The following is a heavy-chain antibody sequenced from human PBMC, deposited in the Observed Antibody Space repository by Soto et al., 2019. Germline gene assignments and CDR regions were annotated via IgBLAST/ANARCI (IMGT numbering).Heavy chain of an antibody. D-gene: IGHD2-15*01. CDR2: ISGSGGTT. J-gene: IGHJ6*02. V-gene: IGHV3-23*01. CDR1: GFTFSTYG. Sequence: PGGSLRLSCAASGFTFSTYGMSWVRQAPGRGLEWVSAISGSGGTTYYADSVEGRFTISRDNSSNMLYLQMNSLRAEDTAIYYCAKGPGYCSGGSCYSSYYYRMDVWGQGTTVTVS. CDR3: AKGPGYCSGGSCYSSYYYRMDV.